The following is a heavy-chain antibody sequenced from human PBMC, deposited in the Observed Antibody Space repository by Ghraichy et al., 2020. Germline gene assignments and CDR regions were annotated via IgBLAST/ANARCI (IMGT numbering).Heavy chain of an antibody. V-gene: IGHV3-53*01. CDR2: IYSGGRT. J-gene: IGHJ5*02. CDR1: GFTVSSNY. CDR3: AREGISSSGNWFDP. Sequence: GESLNISCAASGFTVSSNYMSWVRQAPGKGLEWVSVIYSGGRTYYADSVRGRFTISRDNSKNTLDLQMNSLRAEDTAVYYCAREGISSSGNWFDPWGQGTLVTVSS. D-gene: IGHD6-6*01.